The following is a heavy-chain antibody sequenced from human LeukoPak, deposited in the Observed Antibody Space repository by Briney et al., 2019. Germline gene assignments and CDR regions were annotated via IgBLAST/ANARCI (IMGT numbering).Heavy chain of an antibody. CDR1: GYTFTSYS. V-gene: IGHV7-4-1*02. Sequence: ASVKVSCEASGYTFTSYSMNWVRQAPGQGLEWMGWINTNTGNPTYAQDFTGRFVFSLDTSVSTAYLQISSLKAEDTAVYYCASLEDTSGYYHDYWGQGTLVTVSS. CDR3: ASLEDTSGYYHDY. CDR2: INTNTGNP. J-gene: IGHJ4*02. D-gene: IGHD3-22*01.